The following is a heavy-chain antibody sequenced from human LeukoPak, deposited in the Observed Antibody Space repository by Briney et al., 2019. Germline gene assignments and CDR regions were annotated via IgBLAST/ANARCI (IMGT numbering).Heavy chain of an antibody. V-gene: IGHV1-2*02. CDR2: INPNSGDT. J-gene: IGHJ4*02. D-gene: IGHD2-21*02. Sequence: ASVKVSCKVFGYTFTNYYMHWVRQAPGQGLEWMGWINPNSGDTNYAQKFQGRVTMTRDTSISTAYMELSRLRSDDTAVYYCASPIGGDYYFDYWGQGTLVTVSS. CDR1: GYTFTNYY. CDR3: ASPIGGDYYFDY.